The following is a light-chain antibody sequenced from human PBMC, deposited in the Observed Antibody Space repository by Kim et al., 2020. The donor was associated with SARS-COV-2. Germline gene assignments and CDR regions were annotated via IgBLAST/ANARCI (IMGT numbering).Light chain of an antibody. V-gene: IGLV3-19*01. CDR2: GKN. CDR1: SLRSYY. CDR3: NSRDSSGNHLV. Sequence: SSELTQDPAVSVALGRTVRSTCQGDSLRSYYASWYQQKPGQAPVLVIYGKNNRPSGIPDRFSGSSSGNTASLTITGAQAEGEADYYCNSRDSSGNHLVFG. J-gene: IGLJ3*02.